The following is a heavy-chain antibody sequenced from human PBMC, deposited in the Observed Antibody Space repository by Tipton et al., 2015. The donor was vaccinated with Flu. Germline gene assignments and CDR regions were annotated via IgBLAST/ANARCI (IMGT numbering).Heavy chain of an antibody. CDR3: ARDRITMVRGVPHDAFDI. Sequence: TLSLTCTVSGGSISSSSYYWGWIRQPPGKGLEWIGRIYTSGSTNYNPSLKSRVTISVDTSKNQFSLKLSSVTAADTAVYYCARDRITMVRGVPHDAFDIWGQGTMVTVSS. J-gene: IGHJ3*02. CDR1: GGSISSSSYY. CDR2: IYTSGST. V-gene: IGHV4-61*02. D-gene: IGHD3-10*01.